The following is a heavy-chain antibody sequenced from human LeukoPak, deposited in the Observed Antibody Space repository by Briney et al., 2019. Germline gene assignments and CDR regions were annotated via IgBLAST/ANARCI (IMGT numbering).Heavy chain of an antibody. J-gene: IGHJ4*02. CDR1: GGTFSSYA. CDR3: ARSAHYYYDSSGLFDY. V-gene: IGHV1-69*05. CDR2: IIPIFGTA. Sequence: ASVKVSCKASGGTFSSYAISWVRQAPGQGLEWMGGIIPIFGTANYAQKFQGRVTITTDESTSTAYMELSSLRSEDTAVYYCARSAHYYYDSSGLFDYWGQGTLVTVSS. D-gene: IGHD3-22*01.